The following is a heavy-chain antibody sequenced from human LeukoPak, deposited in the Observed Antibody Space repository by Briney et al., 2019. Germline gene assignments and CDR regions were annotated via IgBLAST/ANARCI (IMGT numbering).Heavy chain of an antibody. CDR1: GGSISSSSYY. CDR2: IYYSGST. Sequence: SETLSLTCTVSGGSISSSSYYWGWIRQPPGKGLEWIGSIYYSGSTYYNPSLKSRVTISVDTSKNQFSLKLSSVTAADTAVYYCALSAAYYYFAYWGQGTLVTVSS. CDR3: ALSAAYYYFAY. V-gene: IGHV4-39*01. D-gene: IGHD6-13*01. J-gene: IGHJ4*02.